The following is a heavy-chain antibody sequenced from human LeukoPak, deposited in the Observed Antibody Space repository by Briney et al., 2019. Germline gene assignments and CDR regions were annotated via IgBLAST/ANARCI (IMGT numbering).Heavy chain of an antibody. CDR3: ARDLDYYDSSGYYLGLGY. CDR2: ISGSGGSK. Sequence: GGSLRLSCAASGFTFSSYAMSWVRQAPGKGLEWVSAISGSGGSKYYADSVKGRFTISRDNSKNTLYLQMNSLRAEDTAVYYCARDLDYYDSSGYYLGLGYWGQGTLVTVSS. CDR1: GFTFSSYA. D-gene: IGHD3-22*01. V-gene: IGHV3-23*01. J-gene: IGHJ4*02.